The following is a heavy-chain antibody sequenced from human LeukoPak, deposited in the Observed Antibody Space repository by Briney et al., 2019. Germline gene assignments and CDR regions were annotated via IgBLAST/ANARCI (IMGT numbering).Heavy chain of an antibody. CDR1: GFTFSSYG. CDR2: IKSKTDGGTT. CDR3: TTEGYYGSYYMDV. V-gene: IGHV3-15*01. D-gene: IGHD3-10*01. Sequence: GGSLRLSCAASGFTFSSYGMHWVRQAPGKGLEWVGRIKSKTDGGTTDYAAPVKGRFTISRDDSKNTLYLQMNSLKTEDTAVYYCTTEGYYGSYYMDVWGKGTTVTISS. J-gene: IGHJ6*03.